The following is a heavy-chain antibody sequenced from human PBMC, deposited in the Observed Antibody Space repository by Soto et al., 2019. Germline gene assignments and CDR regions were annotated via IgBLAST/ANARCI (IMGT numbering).Heavy chain of an antibody. D-gene: IGHD2-15*01. CDR2: IRSKANDYAT. CDR1: GFTFSGST. Sequence: EVQLVQSGGGLVQPGGSLKLSCAASGFTFSGSTVHWVRQASGEGLQWVGRIRSKANDYATTYIASVKGRFTISRDDSRNTAYLQMSDLKTKDTAVYYCTGGYCTGGTCYSGYFQHWGQGALVTVFS. CDR3: TGGYCTGGTCYSGYFQH. V-gene: IGHV3-73*02. J-gene: IGHJ1*01.